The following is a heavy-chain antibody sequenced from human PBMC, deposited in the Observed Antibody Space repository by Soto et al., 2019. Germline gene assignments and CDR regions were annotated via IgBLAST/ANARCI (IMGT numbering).Heavy chain of an antibody. D-gene: IGHD1-1*01. V-gene: IGHV1-18*01. Sequence: QVHLVQSGAEVKKPGASVKVSCQASGYAFTTYGITWVRQAPGQGLEWMGWISAHNGNTNYAQKLQGRVTVTRDTSTSTAYMELRSLRSDDTAVYNCARGRYGDYWGQGALVNVSS. CDR1: GYAFTTYG. J-gene: IGHJ4*02. CDR2: ISAHNGNT. CDR3: ARGRYGDY.